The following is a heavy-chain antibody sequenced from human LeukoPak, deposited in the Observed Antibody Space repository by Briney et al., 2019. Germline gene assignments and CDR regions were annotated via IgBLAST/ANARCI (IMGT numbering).Heavy chain of an antibody. V-gene: IGHV3-23*01. J-gene: IGHJ4*02. CDR2: ISGSGDST. CDR1: GFTFSSYA. D-gene: IGHD3-3*01. CDR3: AKGSGYYYRFDY. Sequence: GGSLRLSWAASGFTFSSYAMSWVRQAPGKGLEWVSAISGSGDSTNYADSVRGRFTISRDNSKNTLYPQMNSLRAEDTAIYYCAKGSGYYYRFDYWGQGTLVTVSS.